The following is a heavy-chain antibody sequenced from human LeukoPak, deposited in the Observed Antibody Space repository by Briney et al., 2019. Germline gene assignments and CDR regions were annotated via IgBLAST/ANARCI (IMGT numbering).Heavy chain of an antibody. CDR3: AKDPPHVSWLFDY. CDR2: ITNSGGTR. CDR1: GFTFSNYA. J-gene: IGHJ4*02. Sequence: GGYLRLYFAASGFTFSNYAMSRGGPAPGQGLEWVSDITNSGGTRYYADSVKGRFTISRDNSKNTLYRQMNSVSAEDTAVYYCAKDPPHVSWLFDYWGQGTLVTVSS. D-gene: IGHD3-16*01. V-gene: IGHV3-23*01.